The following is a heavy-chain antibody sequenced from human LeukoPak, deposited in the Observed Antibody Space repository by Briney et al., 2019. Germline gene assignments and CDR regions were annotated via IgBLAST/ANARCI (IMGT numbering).Heavy chain of an antibody. Sequence: SETLSLTCTVSGGSISSGGYYWSWIRQHPGKGLEWLGYIYYSGSTYYNPSLKSRVTISVDTSKNQFSLKLSSVTAADTAVYYCARVGDGYKSHMEDAFDIWGQGTMVTVSS. D-gene: IGHD5-24*01. CDR3: ARVGDGYKSHMEDAFDI. CDR2: IYYSGST. V-gene: IGHV4-31*03. CDR1: GGSISSGGYY. J-gene: IGHJ3*02.